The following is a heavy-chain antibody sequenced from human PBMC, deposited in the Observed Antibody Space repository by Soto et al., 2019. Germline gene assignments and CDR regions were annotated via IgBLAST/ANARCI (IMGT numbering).Heavy chain of an antibody. CDR2: IIPIFGTA. V-gene: IGHV1-69*13. CDR1: GGTFSSYA. Sequence: ASVKVSCKASGGTFSSYAISWVRQAPGQGLEWMGGIIPIFGTANYAQKFQGRVTITADESTSTAYMELSSLRSEDTAVYYCARDPPYSGYGFDYWGQGTLVTVSS. D-gene: IGHD5-12*01. J-gene: IGHJ4*02. CDR3: ARDPPYSGYGFDY.